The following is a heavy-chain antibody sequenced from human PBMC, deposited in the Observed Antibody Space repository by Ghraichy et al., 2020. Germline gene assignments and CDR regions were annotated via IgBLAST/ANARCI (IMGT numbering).Heavy chain of an antibody. V-gene: IGHV1-18*04. D-gene: IGHD2-15*01. CDR2: ITPRTGNT. CDR3: ASGIDYFDP. J-gene: IGHJ5*02. Sequence: ASVKVSCKASGYTFTNYGITWVRQAPGQGLEWMGWITPRTGNTQSAQRLQGRVTMTTDTSTDTVYMELRSLRFDDTAVYYCASGIDYFDPWGQGTLVAVSS. CDR1: GYTFTNYG.